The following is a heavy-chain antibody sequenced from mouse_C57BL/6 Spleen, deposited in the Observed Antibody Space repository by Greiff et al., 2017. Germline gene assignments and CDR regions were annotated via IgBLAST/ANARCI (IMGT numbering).Heavy chain of an antibody. Sequence: QVQLQQSGAELVRPGASVTLSCKASGYTFTDYEMHWVKQTPGQGLEWIGAIDPGTGGTAYNQKFKGKAILTADKSSSTAYMKLRSLTSEDSAVYYWTRGGSDCGGDSRDYWGQGTSVTVSS. CDR2: IDPGTGGT. J-gene: IGHJ4*01. CDR3: TRGGSDCGGDSRDY. V-gene: IGHV1-15*01. CDR1: GYTFTDYE.